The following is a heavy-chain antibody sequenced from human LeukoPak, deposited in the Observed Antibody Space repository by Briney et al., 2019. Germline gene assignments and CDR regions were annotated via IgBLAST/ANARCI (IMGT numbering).Heavy chain of an antibody. D-gene: IGHD3-9*01. V-gene: IGHV1-69*13. CDR3: ARGDTSPYDILTGYYDY. J-gene: IGHJ4*02. CDR2: IIPIFGTA. CDR1: GGTFSSYA. Sequence: GASVKVSCKASGGTFSSYAISWVRQAPGQGLEWMGGIIPIFGTANYAQKFQGRVTITADESTSTAYMELSSLRSEDTAVYYCARGDTSPYDILTGYYDYWGQGTLVTVSS.